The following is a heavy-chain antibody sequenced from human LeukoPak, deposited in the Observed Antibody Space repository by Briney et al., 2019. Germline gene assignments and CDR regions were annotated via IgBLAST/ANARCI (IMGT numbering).Heavy chain of an antibody. Sequence: RRSLRLSCTGSGFRFGDYAMTWVRQAPGKGLAWVASIEEDGSEKFYVDSVKGRFTISRDNAKKSLYLQMNRLPAEDAAVYYCARGRDNVYWGQGTLVTVSS. CDR3: ARGRDNVY. CDR2: IEEDGSEK. V-gene: IGHV3-7*04. CDR1: GFRFGDYA. J-gene: IGHJ4*02. D-gene: IGHD5-24*01.